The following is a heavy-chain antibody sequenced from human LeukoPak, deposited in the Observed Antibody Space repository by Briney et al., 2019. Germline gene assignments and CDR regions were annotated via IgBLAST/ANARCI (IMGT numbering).Heavy chain of an antibody. CDR3: ARDPLPDYPPRGLFDY. D-gene: IGHD1-14*01. CDR2: INPNSGGT. J-gene: IGHJ4*02. V-gene: IGHV1-2*04. Sequence: ASVKVSCKASGYTFTGYYMQWVRQAPGQGLELMGWINPNSGGTNYAQKFQGWVTMTRDTSTSTVYMELSSLRSEDTAVYYCARDPLPDYPPRGLFDYWGQGTLVTVSS. CDR1: GYTFTGYY.